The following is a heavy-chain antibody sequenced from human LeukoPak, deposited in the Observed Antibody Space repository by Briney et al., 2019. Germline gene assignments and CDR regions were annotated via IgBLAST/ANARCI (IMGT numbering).Heavy chain of an antibody. CDR1: GGTFSSYA. J-gene: IGHJ4*02. CDR3: ARGRDKGDY. V-gene: IGHV1-18*01. Sequence: GSSVKVSCKASGGTFSSYAISWVRQAPGQGLEWMGWISAYNGNTNYAQKLQGRVTMTTDTSTTTAYMHLTSLSSDDTAVYYCARGRDKGDYWGQGTLVTVSS. CDR2: ISAYNGNT.